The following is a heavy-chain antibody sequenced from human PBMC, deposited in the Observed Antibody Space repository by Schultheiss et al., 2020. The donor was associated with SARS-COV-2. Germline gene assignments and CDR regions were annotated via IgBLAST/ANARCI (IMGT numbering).Heavy chain of an antibody. V-gene: IGHV4-31*03. CDR2: IYYSGST. J-gene: IGHJ4*02. D-gene: IGHD4-17*01. CDR1: GGSISSGGYY. CDR3: ARYDYGDYYFDY. Sequence: SQTLSLTCTVSGGSISSGGYYWSWIRQHPGKGLEWIGYIYYSGSTYYNPSLKSRITISVDTSKNQFSLKLSSVTAADTAVYYCARYDYGDYYFDYWGQGTLVTVSS.